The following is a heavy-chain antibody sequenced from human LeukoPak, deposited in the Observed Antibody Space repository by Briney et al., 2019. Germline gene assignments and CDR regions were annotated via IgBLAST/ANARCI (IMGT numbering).Heavy chain of an antibody. D-gene: IGHD3-22*01. Sequence: PGGSLRLSCAASGFTFSSYWMSWVRQAPGKGLEWVANIKQDGGEKFYVDSVKGRFTISRDNAKNSLYLQMNSLRAEDTAVYYCARDNLYYYDSSGYYPYNWFDPWGQGTLVTVSS. CDR2: IKQDGGEK. CDR1: GFTFSSYW. CDR3: ARDNLYYYDSSGYYPYNWFDP. V-gene: IGHV3-7*01. J-gene: IGHJ5*02.